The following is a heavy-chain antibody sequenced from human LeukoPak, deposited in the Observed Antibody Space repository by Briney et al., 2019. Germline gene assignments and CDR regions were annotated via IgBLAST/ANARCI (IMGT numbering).Heavy chain of an antibody. Sequence: SETLSLTCTVSGGSIRSYYWSWIRQPPGKGLEGIGYMYYRGSTNYNPSLKSRVTISVATSKNQFSLKLSSVTAADTAAYHCARSCSGGSCYLIWGQGTLVTVSS. CDR2: MYYRGST. CDR1: GGSIRSYY. CDR3: ARSCSGGSCYLI. J-gene: IGHJ4*02. D-gene: IGHD2-15*01. V-gene: IGHV4-59*13.